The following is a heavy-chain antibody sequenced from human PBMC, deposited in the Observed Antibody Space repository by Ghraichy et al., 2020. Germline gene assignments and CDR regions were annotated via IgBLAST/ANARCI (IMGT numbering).Heavy chain of an antibody. CDR2: ISNSGGST. CDR3: GGADSGWYLPFE. CDR1: GFTFSNYV. V-gene: IGHV3-23*01. Sequence: GESLNISCAASGFTFSNYVMTWVRQAPGRGLEWVSGISNSGGSTYYADSVKGRFIISRDNSKNTLYVQMNSLRAEDTAVYYCGGADSGWYLPFEWGQGTLVTVSS. J-gene: IGHJ4*02. D-gene: IGHD6-19*01.